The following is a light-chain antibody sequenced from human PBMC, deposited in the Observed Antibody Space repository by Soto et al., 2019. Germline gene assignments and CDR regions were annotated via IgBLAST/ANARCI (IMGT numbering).Light chain of an antibody. Sequence: EIVMTQSPASLSVSPGDGATLSCRASQSVASNVAWYQQKPGQGPRLLIHGASTRAVGVPARFSGSGSGTDFTLTISSRQSEDFAVYYCQQYHNWPPQYTFCQGTKLQSK. J-gene: IGKJ2*01. V-gene: IGKV3-15*01. CDR1: QSVASN. CDR2: GAS. CDR3: QQYHNWPPQYT.